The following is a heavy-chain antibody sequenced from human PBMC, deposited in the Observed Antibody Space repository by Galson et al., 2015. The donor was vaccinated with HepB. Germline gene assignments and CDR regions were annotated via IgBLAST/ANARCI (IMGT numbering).Heavy chain of an antibody. CDR3: ARDRVTMVRGVTYFDY. D-gene: IGHD3-10*01. CDR2: IWYDGSNK. CDR1: GFTFSSYG. J-gene: IGHJ4*02. V-gene: IGHV3-33*01. Sequence: SLRLSCAASGFTFSSYGMHWVRQAPGKGLEWVAVIWYDGSNKYYADSVKGRFTISRDNSKNTLYLQMNSLRAEDTAVYYCARDRVTMVRGVTYFDYWGQGTLVTVSS.